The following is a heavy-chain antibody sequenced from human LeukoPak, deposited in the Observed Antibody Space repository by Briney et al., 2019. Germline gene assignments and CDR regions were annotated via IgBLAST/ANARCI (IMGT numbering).Heavy chain of an antibody. J-gene: IGHJ5*02. CDR3: ARAIGVVVARFWFDP. V-gene: IGHV4-30-4*01. Sequence: SETLSLTCTVSGGSISSGDYYWSWIRQPPGKGLEWIGYIYYSGSTYYNPSLKSRVTISVDTSKNQFSLKLSSVTAADTAVYYCARAIGVVVARFWFDPWGQGTLVTLSS. CDR1: GGSISSGDYY. D-gene: IGHD2-15*01. CDR2: IYYSGST.